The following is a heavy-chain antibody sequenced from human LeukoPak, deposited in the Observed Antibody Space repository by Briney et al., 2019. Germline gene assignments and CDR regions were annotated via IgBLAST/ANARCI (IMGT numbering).Heavy chain of an antibody. J-gene: IGHJ4*02. V-gene: IGHV3-30*03. CDR2: ISYDGSNK. CDR1: GFTFSSYG. Sequence: GRSLRLSCAASGFTFSSYGVHWVRQAPGKGLEWVAVISYDGSNKYYADSVKGRFTISRDNSKNTLYLQMNSLRAEDTAVYYCARGFRAYSSGPSLCRYWGQGTLVTVSS. D-gene: IGHD6-19*01. CDR3: ARGFRAYSSGPSLCRY.